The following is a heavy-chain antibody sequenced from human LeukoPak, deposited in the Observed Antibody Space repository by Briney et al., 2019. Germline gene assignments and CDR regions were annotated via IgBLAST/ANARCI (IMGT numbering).Heavy chain of an antibody. CDR1: GGSFSGYY. Sequence: PSETLSLTCAVYGGSFSGYYWSWIRQPPGKGLEWIGEINPSGSTNYNPSLKSRVTISVDTSKHQFSLKLSSVTAADTAVYYCARTKRITMIVVVITRAFDIWGQGTMVTVSS. CDR3: ARTKRITMIVVVITRAFDI. J-gene: IGHJ3*02. D-gene: IGHD3-22*01. CDR2: INPSGST. V-gene: IGHV4-34*01.